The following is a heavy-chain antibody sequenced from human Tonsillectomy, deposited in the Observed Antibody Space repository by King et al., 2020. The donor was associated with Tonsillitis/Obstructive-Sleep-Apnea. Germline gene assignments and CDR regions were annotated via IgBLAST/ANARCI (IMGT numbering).Heavy chain of an antibody. Sequence: QLQESGPGLVKPSETLSLTCTVSGGAISSYYWSWIRQPPGKGLEWFWYIYYSGSNNYNPSLKSRVTISVDTSKNQFYLKLSSVTAADTAVYYCARKIAAAGIVYFDYWGQGTLVTVSS. D-gene: IGHD6-13*01. J-gene: IGHJ4*02. CDR1: GGAISSYY. V-gene: IGHV4-59*01. CDR2: IYYSGSN. CDR3: ARKIAAAGIVYFDY.